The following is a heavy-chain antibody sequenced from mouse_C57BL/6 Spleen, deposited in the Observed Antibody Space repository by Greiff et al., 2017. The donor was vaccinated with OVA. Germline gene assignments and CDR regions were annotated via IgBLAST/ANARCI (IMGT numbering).Heavy chain of an antibody. CDR1: GYSITSGYY. CDR2: ISYDGSN. CDR3: ARGGFITTVVATAHWYFDV. Sequence: ESGPGLVKPSQSLSLTCSVTGYSITSGYYWNWIRQFPGNKLEWMGYISYDGSNNYNPSLKNRISITRDTSKNQFFLKLNSVTTEDTATYYCARGGFITTVVATAHWYFDVWGTGTTVTVSS. D-gene: IGHD1-1*01. J-gene: IGHJ1*03. V-gene: IGHV3-6*01.